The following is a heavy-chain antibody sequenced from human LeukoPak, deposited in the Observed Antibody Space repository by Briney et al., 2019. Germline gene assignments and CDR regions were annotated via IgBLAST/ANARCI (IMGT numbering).Heavy chain of an antibody. J-gene: IGHJ3*02. V-gene: IGHV1-24*01. D-gene: IGHD1-14*01. CDR1: GYTLTELS. CDR2: FDPEDGET. Sequence: ASVKVSCKVSGYTLTELSMHWVRQAPGKGLEWMGGFDPEDGETIYAQKFQGRVTMTEDTSTDTAYMELSSLRSEDTAVYYCATGRGTHDAFDIWGQGKMVTVSS. CDR3: ATGRGTHDAFDI.